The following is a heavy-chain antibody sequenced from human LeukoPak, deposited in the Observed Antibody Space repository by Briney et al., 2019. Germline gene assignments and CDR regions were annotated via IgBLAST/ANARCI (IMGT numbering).Heavy chain of an antibody. CDR3: ASARGSNYGSLGD. D-gene: IGHD5-18*01. Sequence: GRSLRLSCVPSGFTLSSNYMSCVRPAPGKWLEWVSVIYSGGSTFYADSVKGRFSISRDNSKNTLYLQMNSLRAEDTAVYYCASARGSNYGSLGDWGQGTLVTVSS. J-gene: IGHJ4*02. CDR2: IYSGGST. CDR1: GFTLSSNY. V-gene: IGHV3-53*01.